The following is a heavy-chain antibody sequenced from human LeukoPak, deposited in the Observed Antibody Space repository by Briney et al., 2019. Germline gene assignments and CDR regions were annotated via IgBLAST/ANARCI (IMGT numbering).Heavy chain of an antibody. CDR2: ISAYNGNT. J-gene: IGHJ6*03. Sequence: GASVKVSCKASGYTFTSYGISWVRQAPGQGLEWMGWISAYNGNTSDAQKLQGRVTMTTDTSTSTAYMELRSLRSDDTAVYYCARRDYYYYYMDVWGKGTTVTVSS. V-gene: IGHV1-18*01. CDR1: GYTFTSYG. CDR3: ARRDYYYYYMDV.